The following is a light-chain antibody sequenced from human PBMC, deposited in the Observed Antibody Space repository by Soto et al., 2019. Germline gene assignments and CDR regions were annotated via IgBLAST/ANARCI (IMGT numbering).Light chain of an antibody. Sequence: QPVLTQPPSVSGAPGQRVTISCTGSSSNIGAGYDVHWYQQLPGTAPKLLISDNINRPSGVPDRFSGSKSGTSASLAITGLQAEDEADYYCQSYDSSLSAYVVFGGGTKLTVL. CDR2: DNI. V-gene: IGLV1-40*01. J-gene: IGLJ2*01. CDR3: QSYDSSLSAYVV. CDR1: SSNIGAGYD.